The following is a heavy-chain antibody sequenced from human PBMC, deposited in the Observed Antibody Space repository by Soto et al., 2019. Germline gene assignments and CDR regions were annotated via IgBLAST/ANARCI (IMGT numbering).Heavy chain of an antibody. J-gene: IGHJ4*02. V-gene: IGHV1-69*01. Sequence: QVQLVQSGAEVKKPGSSVKVSCKASGGTFSSYAISWVRQAPGQGLEWMGGIIPIFGTANYAQKFQGRVTITADESTSTAYMELSSLRSEDTAVYYCARLYDSSGYYPTHFDYWGRGTLVTVSS. CDR1: GGTFSSYA. D-gene: IGHD3-22*01. CDR2: IIPIFGTA. CDR3: ARLYDSSGYYPTHFDY.